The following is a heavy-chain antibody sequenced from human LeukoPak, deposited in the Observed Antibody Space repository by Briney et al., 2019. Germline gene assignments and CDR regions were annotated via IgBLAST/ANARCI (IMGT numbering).Heavy chain of an antibody. CDR3: AKINNVDDF. CDR1: GFTFSIFG. J-gene: IGHJ4*02. CDR2: ISPDGNKE. Sequence: GGSLRLSCAASGFTFSIFGTHWVRQAPGKGLEWVAAISPDGNKEYYTESVKGRFTVSRDNSNNMIYLQINSLRGEDSAVYYCAKINNVDDFWGQGTLVTVSS. V-gene: IGHV3-30*18. D-gene: IGHD1/OR15-1a*01.